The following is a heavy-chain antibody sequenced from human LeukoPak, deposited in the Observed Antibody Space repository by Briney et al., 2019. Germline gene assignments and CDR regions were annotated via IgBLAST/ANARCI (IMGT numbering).Heavy chain of an antibody. V-gene: IGHV3-23*01. Sequence: PGGSLRLSCAASGFTFSSYGMHWVRQAPGKGLEWVSASSSSGINTYYADSVKGRFTISRDNPKNTLYLQMNSLRAEDTAVYYCAKGLQALGYCSGGSCYLFDYWGQGTLVTVSS. D-gene: IGHD2-15*01. CDR2: SSSSGINT. CDR1: GFTFSSYG. J-gene: IGHJ4*02. CDR3: AKGLQALGYCSGGSCYLFDY.